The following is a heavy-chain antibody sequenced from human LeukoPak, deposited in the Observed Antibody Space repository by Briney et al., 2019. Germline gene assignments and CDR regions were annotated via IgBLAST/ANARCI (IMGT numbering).Heavy chain of an antibody. J-gene: IGHJ4*02. D-gene: IGHD1-26*01. V-gene: IGHV3-23*01. Sequence: GGSLRLSCAASGLTFSSYAMSWVRQAPGKGLYWVSSISGSGGSTYYADSVKGRFTISRDNSKNTLYLQMNSLRAEDTAVYYCANIVGAVLDYWGQGTLVTVSS. CDR3: ANIVGAVLDY. CDR1: GLTFSSYA. CDR2: ISGSGGST.